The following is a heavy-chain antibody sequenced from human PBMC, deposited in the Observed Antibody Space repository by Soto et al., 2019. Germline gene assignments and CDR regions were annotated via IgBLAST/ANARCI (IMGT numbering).Heavy chain of an antibody. CDR1: GYTFTGYY. Sequence: GASVKVSCKASGYTFTGYYMHWVRQAPGQGLEWMGWINPNSGGTNYAQKFQGWVTMTRDTSISTAYMELSRLRSDDTAVYYCARGEGAAAGLYYYYGMDVWGQGTTVTVSS. J-gene: IGHJ6*02. CDR3: ARGEGAAAGLYYYYGMDV. CDR2: INPNSGGT. V-gene: IGHV1-2*04. D-gene: IGHD6-13*01.